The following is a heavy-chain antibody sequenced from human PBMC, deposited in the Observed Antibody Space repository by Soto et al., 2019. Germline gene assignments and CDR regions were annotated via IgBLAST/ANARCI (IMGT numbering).Heavy chain of an antibody. CDR2: INPNSGGT. D-gene: IGHD2-15*01. CDR3: ARDYCSGGSCGVDY. V-gene: IGHV1-2*02. CDR1: GYTFTGYY. J-gene: IGHJ4*02. Sequence: ASVKVSCKASGYTFTGYYMHRVRQAPGQGLEWMGWINPNSGGTNYAQKFQGRVTMTRDTSISTAYMELSRLRSDDTAVYYCARDYCSGGSCGVDYWGQGTLVTVSS.